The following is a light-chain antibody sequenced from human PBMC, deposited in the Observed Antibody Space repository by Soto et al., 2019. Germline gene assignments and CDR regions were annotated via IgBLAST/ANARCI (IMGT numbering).Light chain of an antibody. Sequence: NFMLTQPHSVSESPGKTVTISCTRSSGTIVSNFVQWFQQRPGSVPTAVIFEDDQRPSGVPDRFSGSIDSSSNSASLTISGLKTEDEADYYCQSYDSSNVVFGGGTQLT. J-gene: IGLJ2*01. V-gene: IGLV6-57*04. CDR2: EDD. CDR1: SGTIVSNF. CDR3: QSYDSSNVV.